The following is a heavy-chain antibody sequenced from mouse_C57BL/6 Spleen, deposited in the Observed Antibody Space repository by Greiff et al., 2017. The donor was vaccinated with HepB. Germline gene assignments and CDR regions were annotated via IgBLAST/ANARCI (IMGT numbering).Heavy chain of an antibody. J-gene: IGHJ4*01. V-gene: IGHV5-4*03. CDR3: ARREDYYGYAMDY. CDR1: GFTFSSYA. CDR2: ISDGGSYT. Sequence: EVKLVESGGGLVKPGGSLKLSCAASGFTFSSYAMSWVRQTPEKRLEWVATISDGGSYTYYPDNVKGRFTISRDNAKNNLYLQMSHLKSEDTAMYYCARREDYYGYAMDYWGQGTSVTVSS. D-gene: IGHD1-1*01.